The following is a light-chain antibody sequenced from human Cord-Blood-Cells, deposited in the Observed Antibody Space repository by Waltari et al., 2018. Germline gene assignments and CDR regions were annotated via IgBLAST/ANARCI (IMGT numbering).Light chain of an antibody. J-gene: IGKJ2*01. V-gene: IGKV1-39*01. CDR3: QQSYSTLRSYT. CDR2: AAS. Sequence: DIQMTQSPSSLSASVGDRVTITCRASPSISRYLNWYQQKPGKAPKLLIYAASSLQSGVPSRFSGSGSGTDFTLTISSLQPEDFATYYCQQSYSTLRSYTFGQGTKLEIK. CDR1: PSISRY.